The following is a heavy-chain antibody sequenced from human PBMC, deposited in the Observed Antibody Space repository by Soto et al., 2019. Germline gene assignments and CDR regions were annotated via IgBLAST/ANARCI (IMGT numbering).Heavy chain of an antibody. V-gene: IGHV4-4*02. D-gene: IGHD3-16*01. CDR2: IYHSGST. CDR1: GGSISSSNW. Sequence: QVQLQESGPGLVKPSGTLSLTCAVSGGSISSSNWWSWVRQPPGKGLEWIGEIYHSGSTNYNPSLKGRVTISVDKSKNQFSLKLSSGTAADTAVYYCARGGHGPTVMMIIGFDYWGQGTLVTVSS. CDR3: ARGGHGPTVMMIIGFDY. J-gene: IGHJ4*02.